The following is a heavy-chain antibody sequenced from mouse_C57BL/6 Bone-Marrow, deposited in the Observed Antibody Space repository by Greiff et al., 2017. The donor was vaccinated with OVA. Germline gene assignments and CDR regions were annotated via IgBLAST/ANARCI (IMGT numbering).Heavy chain of an antibody. J-gene: IGHJ2*01. Sequence: VQLQQSGAELARPGASVKLSCKASGYTFTSYGISWVKQRTGQGLEWIGEIYPRSGNTHYNEKFKGKATLTADKSSSTAYMELRSLTSEDSAVYFCSRGYYGSSNHFDYWGQGTTLTVSS. CDR1: GYTFTSYG. V-gene: IGHV1-81*01. D-gene: IGHD1-1*01. CDR3: SRGYYGSSNHFDY. CDR2: IYPRSGNT.